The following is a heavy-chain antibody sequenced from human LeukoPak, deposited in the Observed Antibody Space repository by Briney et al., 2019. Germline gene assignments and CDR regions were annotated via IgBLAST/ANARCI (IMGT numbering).Heavy chain of an antibody. Sequence: PSETLSLTRTVSGGSVSSGSYYWSWIRQPPGKGLEWIAYIYYSGSTNYNPSLKSRVTISVDTSENQFSLKLSSVTAADTAVYYCARGYCSGGSCYYDYWGQGTLVTVSS. V-gene: IGHV4-61*01. CDR2: IYYSGST. CDR3: ARGYCSGGSCYYDY. D-gene: IGHD2-15*01. J-gene: IGHJ4*02. CDR1: GGSVSSGSYY.